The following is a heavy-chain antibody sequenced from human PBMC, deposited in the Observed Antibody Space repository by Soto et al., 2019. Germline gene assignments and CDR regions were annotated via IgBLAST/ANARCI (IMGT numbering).Heavy chain of an antibody. CDR1: GGSISSGGYY. CDR2: IYYSGST. Sequence: SETLSLTCTVSGGSISSGGYYWSWIRQHPGKGLEWIGYIYYSGSTYYNPSLKSRVTISVDTSKNQFSLKLSSVTAADTAVYYCAKDLYIEVGYYDSSGYPSNAFDIWGQGTMVTVS. D-gene: IGHD3-22*01. V-gene: IGHV4-31*03. J-gene: IGHJ3*02. CDR3: AKDLYIEVGYYDSSGYPSNAFDI.